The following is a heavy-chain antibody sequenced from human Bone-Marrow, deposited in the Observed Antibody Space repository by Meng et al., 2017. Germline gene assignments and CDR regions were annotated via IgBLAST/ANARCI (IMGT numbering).Heavy chain of an antibody. V-gene: IGHV3-21*01. CDR3: ARDRGGSGSEFYYYYGMDV. D-gene: IGHD3-10*01. CDR2: ISSSSSYI. J-gene: IGHJ6*02. CDR1: GFTFNSYA. Sequence: GGSLRLSCAASGFTFNSYAMNWVRQAPGKGLEWVSSISSSSSYIYYADSVKGRFTISRDNAKNSLYLQMNSLRAEDTAVYYCARDRGGSGSEFYYYYGMDVWGQGTTVTVSS.